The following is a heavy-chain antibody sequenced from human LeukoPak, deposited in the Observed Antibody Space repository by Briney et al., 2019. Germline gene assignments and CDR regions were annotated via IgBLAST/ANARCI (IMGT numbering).Heavy chain of an antibody. CDR2: ISYDGSKK. D-gene: IGHD3-10*01. CDR1: GFILSGYG. V-gene: IGHV3-30*18. Sequence: GRSLRLSCAASGFILSGYGMHWVRQAPGKGLEWVAVISYDGSKKYYVDSVKGRFTISRDNSKNTLYLQMNSLRAEDTAVYYCAKDRLYYYGSGTQYGMDVWGHGTTVTVSS. CDR3: AKDRLYYYGSGTQYGMDV. J-gene: IGHJ6*02.